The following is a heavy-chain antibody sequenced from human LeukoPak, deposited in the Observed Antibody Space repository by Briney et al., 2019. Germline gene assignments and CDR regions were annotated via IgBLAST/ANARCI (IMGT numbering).Heavy chain of an antibody. CDR1: GGSISSSSYY. CDR2: IYYSGST. J-gene: IGHJ6*03. Sequence: SETLSLTCTVSGGSISSSSYYWGWIRQPPGKGLEWIGSIYYSGSTYYNPSLKSRVTISVDTSKNQFSLKLSSVTAADTAVYYCARDDGDYSYYYYMEVWGKGTTVTVSS. V-gene: IGHV4-39*07. CDR3: ARDDGDYSYYYYMEV. D-gene: IGHD4-17*01.